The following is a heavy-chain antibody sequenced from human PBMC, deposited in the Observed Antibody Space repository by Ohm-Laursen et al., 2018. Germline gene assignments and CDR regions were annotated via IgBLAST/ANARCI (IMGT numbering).Heavy chain of an antibody. Sequence: SLRLSCAASGFMFSNYGMSWVRQAPGKGLEVVSTITGAGDSAYYGGSVKGRFAISRDNSKKTLYLQMNSLRVEDTATYYCAKGRSGWYGGSFDYWGQGNLVTVSS. CDR1: GFMFSNYG. J-gene: IGHJ4*02. CDR2: ITGAGDSA. CDR3: AKGRSGWYGGSFDY. V-gene: IGHV3-23*01. D-gene: IGHD6-19*01.